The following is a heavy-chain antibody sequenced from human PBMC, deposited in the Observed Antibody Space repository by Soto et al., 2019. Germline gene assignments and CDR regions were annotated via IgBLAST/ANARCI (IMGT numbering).Heavy chain of an antibody. Sequence: ASVKVSCKASGGTFSSYAISWVRQAPGQGLEWMGGIIPIFGTANYAQKFQGRVTITADKSTSTAYMELSSLRSEDTAVYYCARLPPYYGLRGGTEVLGHETTVTVS. CDR3: ARLPPYYGLRGGTEV. J-gene: IGHJ6*02. CDR2: IIPIFGTA. CDR1: GGTFSSYA. V-gene: IGHV1-69*06. D-gene: IGHD3-3*01.